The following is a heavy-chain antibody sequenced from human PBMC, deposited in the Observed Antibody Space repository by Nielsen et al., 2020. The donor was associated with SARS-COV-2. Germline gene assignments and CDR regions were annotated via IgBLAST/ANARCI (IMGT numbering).Heavy chain of an antibody. CDR1: GGTFSSYA. D-gene: IGHD3-16*02. CDR3: ARVVRKITFGGVIAHFDY. V-gene: IGHV1-18*01. J-gene: IGHJ4*02. Sequence: ASVKVSCKASGGTFSSYAISWVRQAPGQGLEWMGWISAYNGNTNYAQKLQGRVTMTTDTSTSTAYMGLRSLRSDDTAVYYCARVVRKITFGGVIAHFDYWGQGTLVTVSS. CDR2: ISAYNGNT.